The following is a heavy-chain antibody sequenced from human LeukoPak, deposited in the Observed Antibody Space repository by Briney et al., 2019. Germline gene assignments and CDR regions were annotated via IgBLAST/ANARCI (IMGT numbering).Heavy chain of an antibody. CDR1: GFTFSSYG. CDR2: IWYDGSNK. D-gene: IGHD5-12*01. CDR3: ARDLAGAGSSYMDV. J-gene: IGHJ6*03. V-gene: IGHV3-33*01. Sequence: PGRSLRLSCAASGFTFSSYGMHWVRQAPGKGLEWVAVIWYDGSNKYYADSVKGRFTISRDNSKTTLYLQMNSLRAEATAVYYCARDLAGAGSSYMDVWGKGTTVTVSS.